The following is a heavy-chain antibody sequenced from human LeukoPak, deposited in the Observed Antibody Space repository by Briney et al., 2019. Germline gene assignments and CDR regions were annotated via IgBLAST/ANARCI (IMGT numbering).Heavy chain of an antibody. CDR3: ARVIVGAFDI. J-gene: IGHJ3*02. Sequence: PSETLSLTCAVYGGSFSGYYWSWIRQPPGKGLEWIGEINHSGSTNHNPSLQRRVTISLDTSQNQVSLELSSVTPADTAVYYCARVIVGAFDIWGEGTMVTVSS. CDR1: GGSFSGYY. V-gene: IGHV4-34*01. D-gene: IGHD1-26*01. CDR2: INHSGST.